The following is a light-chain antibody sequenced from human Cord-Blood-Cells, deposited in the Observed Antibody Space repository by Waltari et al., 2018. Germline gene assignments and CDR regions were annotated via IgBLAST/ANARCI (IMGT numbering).Light chain of an antibody. J-gene: IGKJ4*01. CDR3: QQYNSALT. V-gene: IGKV1-5*03. Sequence: DIQMTQSPSTLSASVGDRITITCRASQGISSWLAWYQQKPGEAPKLLIYKASSLESGAPSRFSGSGSGTEFTLTISSLQPDDFATYYCQQYNSALTFGGGTKVEIK. CDR1: QGISSW. CDR2: KAS.